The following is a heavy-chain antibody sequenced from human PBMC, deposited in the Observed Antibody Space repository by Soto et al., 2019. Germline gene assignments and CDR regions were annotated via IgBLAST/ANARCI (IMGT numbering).Heavy chain of an antibody. V-gene: IGHV1-69*06. CDR2: IIPIFGTA. Sequence: SVKVSCKASGGTFSSYAISWVRQAPGQGLEWMGGIIPIFGTANYAQKFQGRVTITADKSTSTAYMELSSLRSEDTAVYYCASGPWRPGILGYCSRTSCPQDVWGPGTTVTVSS. CDR1: GGTFSSYA. J-gene: IGHJ6*02. D-gene: IGHD2-2*01. CDR3: ASGPWRPGILGYCSRTSCPQDV.